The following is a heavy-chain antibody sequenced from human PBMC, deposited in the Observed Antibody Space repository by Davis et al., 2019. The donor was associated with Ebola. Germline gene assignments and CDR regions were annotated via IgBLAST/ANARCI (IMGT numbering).Heavy chain of an antibody. CDR1: GFTFSSYW. Sequence: GESLKISCAASGFTFSSYWMHWVRQAPGKGLVWVSRINSDGSSTSYADSVKGRFTISRDNAKNTLYLQMNSLRTEDTALYYCAKSDSIVTLYGMDVWGQGTTVTVSS. D-gene: IGHD3-16*02. V-gene: IGHV3-74*01. CDR3: AKSDSIVTLYGMDV. CDR2: INSDGSST. J-gene: IGHJ6*02.